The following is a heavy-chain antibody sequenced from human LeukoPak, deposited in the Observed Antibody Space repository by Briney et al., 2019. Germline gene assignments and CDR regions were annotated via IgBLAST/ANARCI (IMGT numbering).Heavy chain of an antibody. CDR1: GYTFTTYY. CDR2: IDPSGGST. J-gene: IGHJ4*02. CDR3: ARGGNYYDSSGYYHVDY. D-gene: IGHD3-22*01. Sequence: ASVKVSCKASGYTFTTYYMYWVRQAPGQGLEWMGIIDPSGGSTSYAQKFQGRVTMTRDTSTSTVYMELSSLRSEDTAVYYCARGGNYYDSSGYYHVDYWGQGTLVTVSS. V-gene: IGHV1-46*01.